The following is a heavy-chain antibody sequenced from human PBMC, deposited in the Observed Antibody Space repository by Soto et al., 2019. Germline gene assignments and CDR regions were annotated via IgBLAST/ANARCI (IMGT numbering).Heavy chain of an antibody. CDR1: GCSISSGGYS. J-gene: IGHJ6*02. Sequence: PXETLSLTCAVSGCSISSGGYSWSWIRQPPGKGLEWIGYIYHSGSTYYNPSLKSRVTISVDRPKNQFSLKLSSVTAADTAVYYCARGQAASYGMDVWGQGTTVTVS. CDR3: ARGQAASYGMDV. CDR2: IYHSGST. V-gene: IGHV4-30-2*01. D-gene: IGHD6-25*01.